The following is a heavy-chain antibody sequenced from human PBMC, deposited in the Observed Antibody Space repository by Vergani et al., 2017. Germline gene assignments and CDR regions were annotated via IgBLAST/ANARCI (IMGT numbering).Heavy chain of an antibody. CDR1: GGSISSYY. V-gene: IGHV4-59*01. Sequence: QVQLQESGPGLVKPSETLSLTCTVSGGSISSYYWSWIRQPPGKGLEWIGYIYYSGSTNYNPSLKSRVTISVDTSKNQFSLKLSSVTAADTAVYYCARKTGLWLSAFDIRGQGTMVTVSS. D-gene: IGHD3-10*01. CDR2: IYYSGST. J-gene: IGHJ3*02. CDR3: ARKTGLWLSAFDI.